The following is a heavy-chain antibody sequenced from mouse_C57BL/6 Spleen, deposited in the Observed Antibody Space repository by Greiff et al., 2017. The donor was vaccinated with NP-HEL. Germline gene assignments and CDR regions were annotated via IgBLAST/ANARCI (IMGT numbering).Heavy chain of an antibody. D-gene: IGHD1-3*01. J-gene: IGHJ4*01. CDR2: IYPGSGNT. V-gene: IGHV1-76*01. CDR3: ARWGSKVAMDY. Sequence: QVQLQQSGAELVRPGASVKLSCKASGYTFTDYYINWVKQRPGQGLEWIARIYPGSGNTYYNEKFKGKATLTAEKSSSTAYMQLSSLTSEDSAVYFCARWGSKVAMDYWGQGTSVTVSS. CDR1: GYTFTDYY.